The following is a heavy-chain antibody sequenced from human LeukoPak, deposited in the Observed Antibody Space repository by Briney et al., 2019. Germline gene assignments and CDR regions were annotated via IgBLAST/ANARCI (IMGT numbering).Heavy chain of an antibody. V-gene: IGHV3-23*01. Sequence: PGGSLRLSCATSGFTFSSYAMSWVRQAPGKGLEWVAGIHADSGRTYHADSVKGRFTIFRDNSKNALYLQMNSLRVEDTAVYYCAIDPNWGTHSWGQGVLVTVSS. D-gene: IGHD7-27*01. J-gene: IGHJ4*02. CDR2: IHADSGRT. CDR1: GFTFSSYA. CDR3: AIDPNWGTHS.